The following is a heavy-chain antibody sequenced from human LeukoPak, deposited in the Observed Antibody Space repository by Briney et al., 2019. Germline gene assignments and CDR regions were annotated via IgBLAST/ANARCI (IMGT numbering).Heavy chain of an antibody. D-gene: IGHD3-3*01. CDR2: IYYSGST. V-gene: IGHV4-59*12. CDR1: GGPISSYY. Sequence: SETLSLTCTVSGGPISSYYWSWIRQPPGKGLEWIGYIYYSGSTNYNPSLKSRVTMSVDTSKNQFSLKLSSVTAADTAVYYCASATGTYYDFWSGHNAFDIWGQGTMVTVSS. J-gene: IGHJ3*02. CDR3: ASATGTYYDFWSGHNAFDI.